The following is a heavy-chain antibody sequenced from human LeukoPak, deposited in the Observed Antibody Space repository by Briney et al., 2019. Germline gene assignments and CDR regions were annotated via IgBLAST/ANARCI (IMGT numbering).Heavy chain of an antibody. D-gene: IGHD3-10*01. CDR2: IGYDGSNK. J-gene: IGHJ4*02. CDR1: GFTFSTQG. CDR3: ARDLRKGSYFDC. Sequence: GGSLRLSCAASGFTFSTQGMHWVRQAPGKGLEWVALIGYDGSNKYYADSVKGRFTISRDNSKNTLYLQMNSLRVEDTAVYYCARDLRKGSYFDCWGQGTLVTVSS. V-gene: IGHV3-33*01.